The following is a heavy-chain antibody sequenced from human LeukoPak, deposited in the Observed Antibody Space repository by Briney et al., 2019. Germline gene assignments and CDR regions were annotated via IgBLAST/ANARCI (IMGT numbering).Heavy chain of an antibody. J-gene: IGHJ4*02. CDR1: GFTVGSDY. CDR3: AKGEVQLWTFDY. CDR2: IYSGGST. V-gene: IGHV3-53*01. D-gene: IGHD5-18*01. Sequence: PGGSLRLSCAASGFTVGSDYMSWVRQAPGKGLEWVSVIYSGGSTYYADSVKGRFTISRDNSKNTLYLQMNSLRAEDTAVYYCAKGEVQLWTFDYWGQGTLVTVSS.